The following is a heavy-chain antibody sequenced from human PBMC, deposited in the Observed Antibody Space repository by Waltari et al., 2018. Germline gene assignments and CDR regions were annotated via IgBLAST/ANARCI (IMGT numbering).Heavy chain of an antibody. CDR1: GCSFSTKA. V-gene: IGHV3-23*01. CDR2: MGGNGEYR. CDR3: VKYGFGGVLSH. J-gene: IGHJ1*01. D-gene: IGHD3-16*01. Sequence: EVQLKESGGKVIQPGGSLRLSCEASGCSFSTKAMGWVRQAPGKGLEWVSVMGGNGEYRSYADSVRGRFTISRDNSKNTLYLQMDSLRADDTAVYFCVKYGFGGVLSHWGQGTLVIVSS.